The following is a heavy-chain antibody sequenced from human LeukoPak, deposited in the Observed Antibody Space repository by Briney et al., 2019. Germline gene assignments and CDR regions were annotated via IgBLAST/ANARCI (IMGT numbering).Heavy chain of an antibody. V-gene: IGHV1-69*13. J-gene: IGHJ4*02. D-gene: IGHD2-2*02. CDR1: GGTFSSYA. CDR2: IIPIFGTA. CDR3: ARVGGTYCSSTSCYIIPFDY. Sequence: SVKVSCKASGGTFSSYAISWVRQAPGQGLEWMGGIIPIFGTANYAQKFQGRVTITADESTSTAYMELSSLRSEDTAVYYCARVGGTYCSSTSCYIIPFDYWGQGTLVTVSS.